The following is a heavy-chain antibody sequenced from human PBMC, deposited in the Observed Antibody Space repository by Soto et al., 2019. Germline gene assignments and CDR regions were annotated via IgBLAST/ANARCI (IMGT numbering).Heavy chain of an antibody. Sequence: SETLSLTCTVSGGSIRSSNYYWAWVRQPPGKGLEWIANIYYSGDTYFHPSLRSRLTVSVDASKNQFSLKLSSLTAADTAMYYCASLQVPGNFDYWGQGTLVTVSS. J-gene: IGHJ4*02. CDR1: GGSIRSSNYY. V-gene: IGHV4-39*01. CDR2: IYYSGDT. D-gene: IGHD6-13*01. CDR3: ASLQVPGNFDY.